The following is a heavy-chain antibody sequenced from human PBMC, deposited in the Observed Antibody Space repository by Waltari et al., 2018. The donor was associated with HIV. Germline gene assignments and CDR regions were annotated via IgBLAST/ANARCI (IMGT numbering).Heavy chain of an antibody. J-gene: IGHJ6*02. CDR3: ARDRDDGLDV. Sequence: EVQLVESGGGLVQPGRSLRLSCPASGFSFRDYALTWVRQAPGKGLEWVGFIRNKAYGGTTDYAASVKGRFTISRDDSKMIAYLQMDSLKTDDTAVYFCARDRDDGLDVWGQGTTVTVSS. CDR2: IRNKAYGGTT. V-gene: IGHV3-49*04. D-gene: IGHD1-1*01. CDR1: GFSFRDYA.